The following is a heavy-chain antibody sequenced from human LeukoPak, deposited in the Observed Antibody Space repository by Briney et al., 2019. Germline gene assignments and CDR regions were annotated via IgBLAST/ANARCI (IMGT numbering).Heavy chain of an antibody. Sequence: SSVKVSCKASGYTFINYHLNGVQQATGKGLEWVGWMNPDNGDSGYAQKFQGRVTITTDTSIRSAYMELRSLRPEDTAVYFCARTTSFTASGYDYWGQGTLVTVSS. CDR3: ARTTSFTASGYDY. CDR2: MNPDNGDS. V-gene: IGHV1-8*03. D-gene: IGHD6-25*01. CDR1: GYTFINYH. J-gene: IGHJ4*02.